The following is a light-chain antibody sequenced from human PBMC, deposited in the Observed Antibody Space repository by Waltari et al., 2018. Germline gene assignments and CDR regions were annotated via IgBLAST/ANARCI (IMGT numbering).Light chain of an antibody. J-gene: IGLJ1*01. Sequence: SYVLTQPPSVSVAPGKTASITCGGNNIESKSVHWYQQKPGQAPILVISYDSDRPSGIPERFSGSNSGNTATLTISRVEAGDEAEYYCQVWDANTDPGVFGTGTEVTVL. CDR2: YDS. V-gene: IGLV3-21*04. CDR1: NIESKS. CDR3: QVWDANTDPGV.